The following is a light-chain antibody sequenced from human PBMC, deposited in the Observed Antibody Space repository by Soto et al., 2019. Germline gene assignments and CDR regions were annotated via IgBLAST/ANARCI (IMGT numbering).Light chain of an antibody. CDR1: ENVASNY. CDR3: QQYAISPWT. CDR2: DAS. Sequence: IGLTQSPGTLSLSPGERATLSCRASENVASNYLAWYQQKPGQAPRLLIFDASSRATDIPDRFSGSGSGTDFTLIISRLEPEEFAVYHCQQYAISPWTFGQGTKVEV. V-gene: IGKV3-20*01. J-gene: IGKJ1*01.